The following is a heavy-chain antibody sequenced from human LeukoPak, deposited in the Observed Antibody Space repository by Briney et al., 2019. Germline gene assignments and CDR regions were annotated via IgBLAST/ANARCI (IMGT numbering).Heavy chain of an antibody. Sequence: GGSLRLSCTTSGFTFGDYPMSWVRQAPGKGLEWVANIKEDGSEKYYVDSLKGRFTISRDNAKNSLYLQMNSLRAEDTALYYCARDDLSGDLDYWGQGTLVTVSS. CDR2: IKEDGSEK. J-gene: IGHJ4*02. CDR1: GFTFGDYP. D-gene: IGHD2-21*02. CDR3: ARDDLSGDLDY. V-gene: IGHV3-7*01.